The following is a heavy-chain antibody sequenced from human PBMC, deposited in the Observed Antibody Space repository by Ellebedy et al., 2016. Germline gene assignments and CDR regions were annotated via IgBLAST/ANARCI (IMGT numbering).Heavy chain of an antibody. CDR2: MNPNSGNT. D-gene: IGHD3-16*02. Sequence: ASVKVSCKASGYTFTSYGISWVRQAPGQGLEWMGWMNPNSGNTGYAQKFQGRVTMTRNTSISTAYMELSSLRSEDTAVYYCARVNGMITFGGVIVPPDYWGQGTLVTVSS. CDR1: GYTFTSYG. J-gene: IGHJ4*02. CDR3: ARVNGMITFGGVIVPPDY. V-gene: IGHV1-8*02.